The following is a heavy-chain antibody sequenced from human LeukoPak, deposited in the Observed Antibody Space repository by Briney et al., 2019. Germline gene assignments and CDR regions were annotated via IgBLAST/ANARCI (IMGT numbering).Heavy chain of an antibody. CDR2: INPSGGST. Sequence: ASVEVSCKASGYTFTSYYMHWVRQAPGQGLEWMGIINPSGGSTSYAQKFQGRVTMTRGTSTSTVYMELSSLRSEDTAVYYCAREDIVVSGSGGDWFDPWGQGTLVTVSS. D-gene: IGHD2-15*01. CDR1: GYTFTSYY. J-gene: IGHJ5*02. V-gene: IGHV1-46*01. CDR3: AREDIVVSGSGGDWFDP.